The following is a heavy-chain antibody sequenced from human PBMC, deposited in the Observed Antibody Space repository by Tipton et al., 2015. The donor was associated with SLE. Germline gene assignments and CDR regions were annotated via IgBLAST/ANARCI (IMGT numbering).Heavy chain of an antibody. CDR3: AIRGVVTGYFDY. Sequence: TLSLTCTVSGGSISSGSYYWSWIRQPAGKGLEWIGSIYHSGSTYYNPSLKSRVTISVDTSKNQFSLKLSSVTAADTAVYYCAIRGVVTGYFDYWGQGTLVTVSS. CDR1: GGSISSGSYY. V-gene: IGHV4-39*07. J-gene: IGHJ4*02. CDR2: IYHSGST. D-gene: IGHD3-3*01.